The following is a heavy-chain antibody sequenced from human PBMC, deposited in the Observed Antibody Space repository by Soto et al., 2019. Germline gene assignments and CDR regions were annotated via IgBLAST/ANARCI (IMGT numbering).Heavy chain of an antibody. V-gene: IGHV4-30-2*01. CDR3: AGMPYTSGLRFDP. CDR2: IYQSGVT. D-gene: IGHD6-19*01. Sequence: PSETLSLTCNMSGDSYSTSTYSWSWIRQPPGKALQWTGFIYQSGVTSYNPSLASRVSISLDRSNNQCSLKLKSVTAADTAVYFCAGMPYTSGLRFDPWGPGTLVTVSS. CDR1: GDSYSTSTYS. J-gene: IGHJ5*02.